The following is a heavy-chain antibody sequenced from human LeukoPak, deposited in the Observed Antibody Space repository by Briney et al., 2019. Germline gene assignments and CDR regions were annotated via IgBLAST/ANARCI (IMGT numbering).Heavy chain of an antibody. J-gene: IGHJ3*02. D-gene: IGHD2-15*01. Sequence: PSETLSLTCNVSGGSVSSRNYYWAWIRQPPGRGLEWMGSIYQSGVAHYNPSRRSRVTISVDKSTNQFSLKLSSVTAADTALYYCAWQGGYCTTGSCYSRANAFDMWGQGILVTVSS. CDR2: IYQSGVA. V-gene: IGHV4-39*01. CDR3: AWQGGYCTTGSCYSRANAFDM. CDR1: GGSVSSRNYY.